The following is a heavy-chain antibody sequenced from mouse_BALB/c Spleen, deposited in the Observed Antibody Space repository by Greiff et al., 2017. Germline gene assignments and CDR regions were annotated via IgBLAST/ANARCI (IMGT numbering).Heavy chain of an antibody. CDR3: ARDPPITTVEAMDY. Sequence: VQGVESGPGLVAPSQSLSITCTVSGFSLTGYGVNWVRQPPGKGLEWLGMIWGDGSTDYNSALKSRLSISKDNSKSQVFLKMNSLQTDDTARYYCARDPPITTVEAMDYWGQGTSVTVSS. CDR1: GFSLTGYG. V-gene: IGHV2-6-7*01. D-gene: IGHD1-1*01. CDR2: IWGDGST. J-gene: IGHJ4*01.